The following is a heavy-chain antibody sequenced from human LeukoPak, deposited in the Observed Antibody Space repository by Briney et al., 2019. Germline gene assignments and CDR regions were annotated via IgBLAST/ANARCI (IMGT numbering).Heavy chain of an antibody. D-gene: IGHD2-2*01. CDR3: ARHPNQPSNTRGTLFDP. CDR2: IYYSGGT. CDR1: GGSISSTTYY. Sequence: SETLSLTCIVSGGSISSTTYYWGWIRQTQGRGLEGLGGIYYSGGTYYNPSLKTRVTISVDTSKNQFSLNLTSVTAADTAVYYCARHPNQPSNTRGTLFDPWGQGTLVTVSS. V-gene: IGHV4-39*01. J-gene: IGHJ5*02.